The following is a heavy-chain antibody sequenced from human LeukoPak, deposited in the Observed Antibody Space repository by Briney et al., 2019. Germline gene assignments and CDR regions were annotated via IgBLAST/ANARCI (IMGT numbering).Heavy chain of an antibody. J-gene: IGHJ5*02. CDR1: GDSFTSYW. Sequence: GESLKISCKGSGDSFTSYWISWVRQMPGKGLERMGRVDPSDSYTNYSPSFQGHVTISADKSISTAYLQWSSLKASDTAMYYCARPRDMHYDSSGYYSNWFDPWGRGTLVTVSS. CDR3: ARPRDMHYDSSGYYSNWFDP. CDR2: VDPSDSYT. D-gene: IGHD3-22*01. V-gene: IGHV5-10-1*01.